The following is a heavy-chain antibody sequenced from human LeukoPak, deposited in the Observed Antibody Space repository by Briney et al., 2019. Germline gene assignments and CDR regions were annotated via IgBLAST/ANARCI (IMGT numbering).Heavy chain of an antibody. V-gene: IGHV3-30*03. CDR3: AVLLWFGELSDDAFDI. CDR2: ISYDGSNK. D-gene: IGHD3-10*01. Sequence: GGSLRLSCAASGFTFSSYGMHWVRQAPGKGLEWVAVISYDGSNKYYADSVKGRFTISRDNSKNTLYLQMNSLRAEDTAVYYCAVLLWFGELSDDAFDIWGQGTMVTVSS. CDR1: GFTFSSYG. J-gene: IGHJ3*02.